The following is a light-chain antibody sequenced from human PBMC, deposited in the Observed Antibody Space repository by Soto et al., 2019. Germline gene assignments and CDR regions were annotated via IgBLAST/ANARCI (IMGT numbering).Light chain of an antibody. CDR1: SSDVGGYNY. J-gene: IGLJ3*02. Sequence: QSALTQPASVSGSPGQSITISCTGTSSDVGGYNYVARYQQHPGKVPKVMIYDVSNRPSGVSNRVSGSKSGNTDSLTISGLQAEDEADYYCSSFTISTTWVFSGGTELT. V-gene: IGLV2-14*01. CDR2: DVS. CDR3: SSFTISTTWV.